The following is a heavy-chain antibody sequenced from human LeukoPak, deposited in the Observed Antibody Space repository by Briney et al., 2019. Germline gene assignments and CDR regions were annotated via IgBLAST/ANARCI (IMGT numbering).Heavy chain of an antibody. V-gene: IGHV3-21*01. Sequence: GGSLRLSCAASGFTFSSHWLSWVRQVPGKGLQWVSSISSTGRYIYYADSVKGRFTVSRDNAKNSLSLQMNSLGAEDTAVYYCARCYASGSYGIDYWGQGTLVTVSS. CDR1: GFTFSSHW. J-gene: IGHJ4*02. D-gene: IGHD3-10*01. CDR2: ISSTGRYI. CDR3: ARCYASGSYGIDY.